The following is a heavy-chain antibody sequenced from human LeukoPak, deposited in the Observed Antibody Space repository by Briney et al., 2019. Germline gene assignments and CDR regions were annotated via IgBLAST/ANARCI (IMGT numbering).Heavy chain of an antibody. D-gene: IGHD1-26*01. V-gene: IGHV1-8*01. CDR1: GYTFTSYD. J-gene: IGHJ4*02. CDR2: MNPNSGNT. Sequence: VKVSCKASGYTFTSYDINWVRQATGQGLEWMGWMNPNSGNTGYAQKFQGRVTMTRNTSISTAYMELSSLRSEDTAVYYCARAAIHGIVGATTLGYWGQGTLVTVSS. CDR3: ARAAIHGIVGATTLGY.